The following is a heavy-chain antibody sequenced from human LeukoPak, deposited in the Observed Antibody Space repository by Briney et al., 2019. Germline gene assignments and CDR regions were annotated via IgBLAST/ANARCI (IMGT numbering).Heavy chain of an antibody. CDR1: GFTFSSYA. CDR3: ARGGYSGSYYREFYDS. D-gene: IGHD1-26*01. V-gene: IGHV3-30*04. Sequence: GRSLRLSCAASGFTFSSYAMHWVRQAPGKGLEWVAVISYDGSHKYYADSVKGRFTISRDNSKNTLYLQMNSLRVEDTAVYYCARGGYSGSYYREFYDSWGQGTLVTVPS. J-gene: IGHJ4*02. CDR2: ISYDGSHK.